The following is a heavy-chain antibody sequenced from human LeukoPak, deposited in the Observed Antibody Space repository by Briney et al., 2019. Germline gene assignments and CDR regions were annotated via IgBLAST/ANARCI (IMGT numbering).Heavy chain of an antibody. D-gene: IGHD5-18*01. V-gene: IGHV3-7*01. Sequence: QSGGSLRLSCAASGFTFSNFWMSWVRQAPGKGLEWVANINQDGSEKYYVDSIKGRFTISRDNAKNSLYLQMNSLRAEDTAVYYCAGPDTASMYWGQGTLVTVSS. J-gene: IGHJ4*02. CDR3: AGPDTASMY. CDR1: GFTFSNFW. CDR2: INQDGSEK.